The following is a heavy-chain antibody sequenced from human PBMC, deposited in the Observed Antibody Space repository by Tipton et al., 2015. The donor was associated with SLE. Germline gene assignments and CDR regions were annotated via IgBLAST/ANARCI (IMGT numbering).Heavy chain of an antibody. CDR2: IYAGDSDT. Sequence: VQLVQSGAEVKRPGESLKISCKHPDYNFHSYWIGWVRQTAGKGLEWIGIIYAGDSDTRYSPSFQGQVTISVDKSINTAYLQWSSLKASDTAIYYCARHAGDLSYYSHMDVWGKGTTVTVSS. J-gene: IGHJ6*03. CDR1: DYNFHSYW. V-gene: IGHV5-51*03. CDR3: ARHAGDLSYYSHMDV. D-gene: IGHD7-27*01.